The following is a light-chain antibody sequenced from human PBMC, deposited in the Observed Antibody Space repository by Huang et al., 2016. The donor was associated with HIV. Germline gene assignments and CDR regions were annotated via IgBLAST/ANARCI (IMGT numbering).Light chain of an antibody. V-gene: IGKV4-1*01. CDR1: QSVLSRPSNKTY. CDR3: QQYFISPPT. Sequence: DIVMTQSPDSLAVSLGERATINCKSSQSVLSRPSNKTYLAWYQQRPGQSPTILIYCASTRQSGVPDRFSGSVSGTHFTLTISSLQAEDVAFYYCQQYFISPPTFGQGTKLEI. J-gene: IGKJ2*01. CDR2: CAS.